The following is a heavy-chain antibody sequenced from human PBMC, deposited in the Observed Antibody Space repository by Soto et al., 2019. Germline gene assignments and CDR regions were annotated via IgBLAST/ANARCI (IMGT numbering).Heavy chain of an antibody. J-gene: IGHJ3*02. CDR3: AREPVTGAFDI. CDR2: TYYRSKWYN. V-gene: IGHV6-1*01. Sequence: PSQTLSLTCSISWDRVSSKSAAWSWIRQSPSRGLEWLGRTYYRSKWYNDYAVSVESRITLNPDTSKNQLSLQLNSMTPEDTAVYYCAREPVTGAFDIWGQGTMVTVS. CDR1: WDRVSSKSAA. D-gene: IGHD1-1*01.